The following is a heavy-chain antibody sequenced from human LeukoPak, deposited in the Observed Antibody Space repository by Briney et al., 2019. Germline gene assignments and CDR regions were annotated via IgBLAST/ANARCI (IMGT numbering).Heavy chain of an antibody. CDR3: ARRAGAYSHPYDY. D-gene: IGHD4/OR15-4a*01. J-gene: IGHJ4*02. CDR1: EFPFNNHW. V-gene: IGHV3-7*03. Sequence: GGSLRLSCVVSEFPFNNHWMSWVRQSAGKRLEWVANIDQDGDEKYYVGSVKGRFTISRDNSKNTLYLQMNSLRAEDTAVYYCARRAGAYSHPYDYWGQGTLVTVSS. CDR2: IDQDGDEK.